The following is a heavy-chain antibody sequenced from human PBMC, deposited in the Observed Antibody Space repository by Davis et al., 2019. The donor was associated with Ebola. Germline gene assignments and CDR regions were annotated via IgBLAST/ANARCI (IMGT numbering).Heavy chain of an antibody. CDR1: GGSISSSNW. J-gene: IGHJ5*02. D-gene: IGHD2-2*01. CDR3: ARRSTWQPPTGDWFDP. CDR2: IYHSGTT. V-gene: IGHV4-4*02. Sequence: SETLSLTCDVSGGSISSSNWWSWVRQPPGKGLEWIGEIYHSGTTNYNPSLESRVTISVDTSKNQFSLNLSSVTAADTAVYYCARRSTWQPPTGDWFDPWGQGTLVTVSS.